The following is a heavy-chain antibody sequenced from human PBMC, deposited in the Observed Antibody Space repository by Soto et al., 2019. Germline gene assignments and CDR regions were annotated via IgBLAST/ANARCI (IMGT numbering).Heavy chain of an antibody. Sequence: WETLSLTCTLSGASISSNTYFWAWARKPPGKGVAWAGSIYYSGKTHYNPALKIRGTISVDRSKNQFSLQMSSVTAAGTAVYYCAKNLPRTGRFDYWGQGSLVTVSS. CDR1: GASISSNTYF. J-gene: IGHJ4*02. V-gene: IGHV4-39*01. CDR3: AKNLPRTGRFDY. CDR2: IYYSGKT.